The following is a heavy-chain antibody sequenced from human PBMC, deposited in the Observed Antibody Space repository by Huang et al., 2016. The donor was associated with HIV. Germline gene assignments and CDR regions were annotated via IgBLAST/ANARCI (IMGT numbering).Heavy chain of an antibody. J-gene: IGHJ4*02. CDR2: FCPENGET. CDR3: ATSVTMVRGVVLTRYYFDY. CDR1: GYTLPKLA. V-gene: IGHV1-24*01. Sequence: QVQLVQSGAEVKKPGASVKVSCKVFGYTLPKLAMHWARQAPGKGLEWVGGFCPENGETSYAQKFQGRVTVTDETFTDTAYMKLNSLRSEDTAVYYCATSVTMVRGVVLTRYYFDYWGQGTLVTVSS. D-gene: IGHD3-10*01.